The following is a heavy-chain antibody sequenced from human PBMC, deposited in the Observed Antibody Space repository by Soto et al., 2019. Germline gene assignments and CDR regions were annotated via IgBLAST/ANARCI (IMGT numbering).Heavy chain of an antibody. J-gene: IGHJ2*01. CDR3: ALTHIAVARGHWGPSSEGWYFDL. D-gene: IGHD6-19*01. CDR2: IYWDDDK. Sequence: QITLKESGPTLVKPTQTLTLTCTFSGFSLSTSGVGVGWIRQPPGKALEWLALIYWDDDKRYSPSLKSRLTTTKDTSNHQVVLTMTPMDPVDTATYYCALTHIAVARGHWGPSSEGWYFDLWGRGTLVTVSS. V-gene: IGHV2-5*02. CDR1: GFSLSTSGVG.